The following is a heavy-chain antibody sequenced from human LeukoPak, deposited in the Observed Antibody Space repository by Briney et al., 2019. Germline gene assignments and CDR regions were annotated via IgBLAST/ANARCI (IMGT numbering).Heavy chain of an antibody. D-gene: IGHD3-16*01. CDR2: ISYDGSNK. CDR1: GFTFSSYG. V-gene: IGHV3-30*03. CDR3: LRGRSPSYGYFDY. J-gene: IGHJ4*02. Sequence: GGSLRLSCGASGFTFSSYGMHWVRQAPGKGLEWVAVISYDGSNKYYADSVKGRFTISRDNSKNTLYLQMNSLRAEDTAVYYCLRGRSPSYGYFDYWGQGVLVTVSS.